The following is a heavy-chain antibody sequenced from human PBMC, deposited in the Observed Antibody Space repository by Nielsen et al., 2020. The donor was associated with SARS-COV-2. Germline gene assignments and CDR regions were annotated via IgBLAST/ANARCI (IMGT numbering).Heavy chain of an antibody. CDR3: AKIAGSSGYYPLTPEP. V-gene: IGHV3-7*01. CDR2: IKQDGSEK. Sequence: GESLKISRAASGFTFSSYWMSWVRQAPGKGLEWVANIKQDGSEKYYVDSVKGRFTISRDNAKNSLYLQMNSLRAEDTAVYYCAKIAGSSGYYPLTPEPWGQGTLVTVSS. J-gene: IGHJ5*02. D-gene: IGHD3-22*01. CDR1: GFTFSSYW.